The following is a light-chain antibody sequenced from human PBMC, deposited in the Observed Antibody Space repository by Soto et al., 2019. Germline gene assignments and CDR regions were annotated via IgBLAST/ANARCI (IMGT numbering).Light chain of an antibody. CDR3: QQANSFPFT. CDR2: DAS. J-gene: IGKJ3*01. V-gene: IGKV1-5*01. Sequence: DIQMTQSPSTLSASVGDRLTITCRASQSISNWLAWYQQRPGKAPKLLIFDASSLESGVPSRFSGSGSGTEFTLTISSLQPDDFATYYCQQANSFPFTFGPGTKVDIK. CDR1: QSISNW.